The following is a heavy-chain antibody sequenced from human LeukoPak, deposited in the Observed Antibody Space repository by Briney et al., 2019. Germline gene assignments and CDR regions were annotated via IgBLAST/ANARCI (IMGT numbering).Heavy chain of an antibody. CDR3: ARSLGGYSGYDDKSFDY. CDR1: GGTFSSYA. Sequence: GASVKVSCKASGGTFSSYAISWVRQAPGQGLEWMGRIIPILGIANYAQKFQGRVTITADKSTSTAYMELSSLRSEDTAVYYCARSLGGYSGYDDKSFDYWGQGTLVTVSS. J-gene: IGHJ4*02. D-gene: IGHD5-12*01. CDR2: IIPILGIA. V-gene: IGHV1-69*04.